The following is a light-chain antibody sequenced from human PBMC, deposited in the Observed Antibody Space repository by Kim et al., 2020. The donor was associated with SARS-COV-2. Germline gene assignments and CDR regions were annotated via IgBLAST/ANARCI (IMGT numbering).Light chain of an antibody. CDR3: SSYTSSSTLV. V-gene: IGLV2-14*03. J-gene: IGLJ1*01. Sequence: STTISVTGPRRDVGGYNYVPWYQQHPGKAPKLMIYDVSNRPSGVSNRFSGSKSGNTASLTISGLQAEDEADYYCSSYTSSSTLVFGTGTKVTVL. CDR1: RRDVGGYNY. CDR2: DVS.